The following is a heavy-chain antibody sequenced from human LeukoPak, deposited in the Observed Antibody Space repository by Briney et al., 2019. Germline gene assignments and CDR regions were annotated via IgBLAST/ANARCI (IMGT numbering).Heavy chain of an antibody. V-gene: IGHV1-8*01. CDR3: ARVGIAAAGIGDY. CDR2: MNPNSGNT. D-gene: IGHD6-13*01. Sequence: GASVKVSCKASGYTFTSYDINWARQATGQGLEWMGWMNPNSGNTGYAQKFQGRVTMTRNTSISTAYMELSSLRSEDTAVYYCARVGIAAAGIGDYWGQGTLVTVSS. J-gene: IGHJ4*02. CDR1: GYTFTSYD.